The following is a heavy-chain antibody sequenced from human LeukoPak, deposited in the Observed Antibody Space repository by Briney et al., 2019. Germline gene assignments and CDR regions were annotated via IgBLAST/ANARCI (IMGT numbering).Heavy chain of an antibody. CDR2: LSGSGGST. J-gene: IGHJ4*02. CDR1: GFTFSSYG. V-gene: IGHV3-23*01. Sequence: PGGSLRLSCVASGFTFSSYGMSWVRQAPGKGPEWVSSLSGSGGSTYYADSVKGRFTISRDNSKNTLSLQMNSLRAEDTAIYYCAKGPSWGQGTLVTVSS. CDR3: AKGPS.